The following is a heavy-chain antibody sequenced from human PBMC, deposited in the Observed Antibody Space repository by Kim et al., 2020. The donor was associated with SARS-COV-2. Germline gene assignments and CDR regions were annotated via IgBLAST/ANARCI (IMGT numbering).Heavy chain of an antibody. CDR2: INHSGRT. V-gene: IGHV4-34*01. D-gene: IGHD6-13*01. Sequence: SETLSLTCAVYGGSFSGYYWSWVRQPPGKGLEWIGEINHSGRTKYSPSLKSRVALSVDTFKSHFSLNLRSVTAADTAVYYCARGEYSSSWSDAFDIWGQGTMVTVSS. CDR1: GGSFSGYY. CDR3: ARGEYSSSWSDAFDI. J-gene: IGHJ3*02.